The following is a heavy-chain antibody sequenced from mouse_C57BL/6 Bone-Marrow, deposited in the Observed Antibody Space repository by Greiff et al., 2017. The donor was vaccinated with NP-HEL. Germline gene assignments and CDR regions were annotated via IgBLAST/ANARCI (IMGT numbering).Heavy chain of an antibody. V-gene: IGHV5-9-1*02. J-gene: IGHJ3*01. Sequence: DVMLVESGEGLVKPGGSLKLSCAASGFTFSSYAMSWVRQTPEKRLEWVAYISSGGDYIYYADTVKGRFTISRDNARNTLYLQMSSLKSEDTAMYYCTRGSYYYGSSYGFAYWGQGTLVTVSA. CDR3: TRGSYYYGSSYGFAY. CDR2: ISSGGDYI. D-gene: IGHD1-1*01. CDR1: GFTFSSYA.